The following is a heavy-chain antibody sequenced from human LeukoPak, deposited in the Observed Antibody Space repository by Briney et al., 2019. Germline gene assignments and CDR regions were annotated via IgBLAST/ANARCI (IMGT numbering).Heavy chain of an antibody. CDR2: RKKDGSEK. CDR3: AREEGAHCGGHCPPGWFGP. D-gene: IGHD2-21*02. J-gene: IGHJ5*02. CDR1: GFSFSSSW. Sequence: AGTLRLTCTASGFSFSSSWMNWVRQGPGRGLERVANRKKDGSEKRYVDSVKGRFTVSRDNTKSSLYLQMNSLRAEDTAMYYCAREEGAHCGGHCPPGWFGPWGQGTLVTVSS. V-gene: IGHV3-7*04.